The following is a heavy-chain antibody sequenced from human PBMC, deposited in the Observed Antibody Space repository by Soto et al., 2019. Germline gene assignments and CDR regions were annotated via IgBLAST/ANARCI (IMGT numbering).Heavy chain of an antibody. CDR1: GFSLSTRGVG. CDR3: AHDSSDWYDFDY. CDR2: IYWDDDK. V-gene: IGHV2-5*02. Sequence: QITLKESGPTLVKPTQTLTLTCTFSGFSLSTRGVGVGWIRQPPGKALEWLALIYWDDDKRYSPSLKSRLTITKDTSKNQVVLTMTHVDPVDTATYYCAHDSSDWYDFDYWGHGTLVTVSS. J-gene: IGHJ4*01. D-gene: IGHD6-19*01.